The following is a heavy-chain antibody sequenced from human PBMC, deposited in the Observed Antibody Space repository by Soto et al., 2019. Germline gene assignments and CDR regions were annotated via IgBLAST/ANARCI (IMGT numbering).Heavy chain of an antibody. Sequence: GGSLRLSCAASGFIFSSYTMHWVRQAPGKGLEWVGVITYDGSNQYYADSVKGRFTISRDNSRNMLFLQMNSLRPDDTAVYYCARDPSGSYPEFDYWGQGTLVTVSS. CDR3: ARDPSGSYPEFDY. CDR1: GFIFSSYT. D-gene: IGHD1-26*01. V-gene: IGHV3-30-3*01. CDR2: ITYDGSNQ. J-gene: IGHJ4*02.